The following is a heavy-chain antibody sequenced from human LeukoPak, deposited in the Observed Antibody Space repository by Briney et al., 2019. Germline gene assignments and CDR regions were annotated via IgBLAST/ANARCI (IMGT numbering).Heavy chain of an antibody. D-gene: IGHD3-10*01. CDR3: GKDAYYYGWGGYYGGGDY. CDR1: GYTFTGYY. J-gene: IGHJ4*02. V-gene: IGHV1-2*06. Sequence: ASVKVSCKASGYTFTGYYMHWVRQAPGQGLEWMGRINPNSGGTNYAQKFQGGVTMTRDTSISTAYMELSRLRSDDTAVYYCGKDAYYYGWGGYYGGGDYWGQGTLVTVSS. CDR2: INPNSGGT.